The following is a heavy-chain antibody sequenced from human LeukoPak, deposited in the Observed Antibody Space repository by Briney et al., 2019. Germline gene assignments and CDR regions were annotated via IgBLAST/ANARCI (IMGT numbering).Heavy chain of an antibody. CDR3: ARDVGIQLWLT. CDR2: IYTSGST. V-gene: IGHV4-4*07. CDR1: GSSISSYY. Sequence: SQTLSLTCTVSGSSISSYYWSWIRQPSGKVLEWIGRIYTSGSTNYNPSLKSRVTMSVDTSKNQFSLKLSSVTAADTAVYYCARDVGIQLWLTWGQGTLVTVSS. D-gene: IGHD5-18*01. J-gene: IGHJ5*02.